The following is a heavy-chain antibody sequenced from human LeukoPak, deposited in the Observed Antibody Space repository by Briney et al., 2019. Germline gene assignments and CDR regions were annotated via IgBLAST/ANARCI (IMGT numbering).Heavy chain of an antibody. J-gene: IGHJ4*02. CDR3: AKYSYPLDTPFDY. D-gene: IGHD5-18*01. V-gene: IGHV3-23*01. CDR1: GFTFSSYA. Sequence: GGSLRLSCAASGFTFSSYAMSWVRQAPGKGLEWVSAISGSGGSTYYADSVKGRFTISRDNSKNTLYLQMDSLRAEDTAVYYCAKYSYPLDTPFDYWGQGTLVTVSS. CDR2: ISGSGGST.